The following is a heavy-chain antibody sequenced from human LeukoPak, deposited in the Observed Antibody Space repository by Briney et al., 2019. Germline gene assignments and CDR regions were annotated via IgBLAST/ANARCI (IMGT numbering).Heavy chain of an antibody. J-gene: IGHJ5*02. CDR3: ARPYYYDSRIDP. CDR1: GGSISSGDYY. V-gene: IGHV4-30-4*01. Sequence: SQTLSLTCTVSGGSISSGDYYWSWIRQPPGKGLEWIVYTYYSGSTYYNPSLKSRATISVDTSKNQFSLKLTSVTAADTAVYYCARPYYYDSRIDPWGQGTLVTVSS. D-gene: IGHD3-22*01. CDR2: TYYSGST.